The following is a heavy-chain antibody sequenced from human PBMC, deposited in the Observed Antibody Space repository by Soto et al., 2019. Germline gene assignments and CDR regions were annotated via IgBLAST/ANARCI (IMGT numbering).Heavy chain of an antibody. D-gene: IGHD3-3*01. CDR3: ASGRFLEWLFTSRLQPRQFDY. J-gene: IGHJ4*02. CDR1: GGSISSGGYY. Sequence: SETLSLTCTVSGGSISSGGYYWSWIRQHPGKGLEWIGYIYYSGSTYYNPSLKSRVTISVDTSKNQFSLKLSSVTAADTAVYYCASGRFLEWLFTSRLQPRQFDYWGQGTLVTVSS. CDR2: IYYSGST. V-gene: IGHV4-31*03.